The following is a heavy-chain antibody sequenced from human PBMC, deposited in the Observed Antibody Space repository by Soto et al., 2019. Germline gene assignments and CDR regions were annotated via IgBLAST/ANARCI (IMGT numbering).Heavy chain of an antibody. Sequence: GGSLRLSCAASGFTFSSYEMNWVRQAPGKGLEWVSYISSSGSTIYYADSVKGRFTISRDNAKNSLYLQMNSLRAEDTAVYYCARDLGYYYDSSGYDYWGQGTPVTVSS. CDR2: ISSSGSTI. V-gene: IGHV3-48*03. CDR1: GFTFSSYE. D-gene: IGHD3-22*01. CDR3: ARDLGYYYDSSGYDY. J-gene: IGHJ4*02.